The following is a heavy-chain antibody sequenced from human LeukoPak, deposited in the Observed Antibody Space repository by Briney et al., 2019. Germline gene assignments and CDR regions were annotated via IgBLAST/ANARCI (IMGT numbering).Heavy chain of an antibody. D-gene: IGHD2-15*01. J-gene: IGHJ4*02. V-gene: IGHV3-23*01. CDR1: GFSFSSYA. CDR2: ITDNGNTT. CDR3: ATLRLSDHFDY. Sequence: GGSLRLSCAASGFSFSSYAMNWVRLAPGKGLEWVSAITDNGNTTYYADSVKGRFTISRDNSKNTLYLQMNSLRAEDTAVYYCATLRLSDHFDYWGRGTLVTVSS.